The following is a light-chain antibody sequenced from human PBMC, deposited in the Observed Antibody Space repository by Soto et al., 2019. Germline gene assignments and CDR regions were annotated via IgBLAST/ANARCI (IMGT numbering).Light chain of an antibody. CDR1: QSISSY. Sequence: DILITESPSSLSASVGDRVTITCRASQSISSYLNWYQQKPGKTPKRLIYAASSLQSGVPSRFSGSGSGTDFSLAISSLKPEDLTTYYCQQSYSTPAFGQGTKVEIK. CDR2: AAS. J-gene: IGKJ1*01. CDR3: QQSYSTPA. V-gene: IGKV1-39*01.